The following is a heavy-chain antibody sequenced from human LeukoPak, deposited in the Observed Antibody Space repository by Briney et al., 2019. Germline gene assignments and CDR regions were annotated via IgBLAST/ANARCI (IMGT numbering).Heavy chain of an antibody. CDR1: GNTFTTYY. Sequence: ASVKVSCKASGNTFTTYYMHWVRQAPGQGLEWMGIINPSGGRTNYAQKFQGRVTMTRDTSTSAVYMELSSLRSEDTAMYYCARDNTAGGPFDYWGQGTLVTVSS. V-gene: IGHV1-46*01. J-gene: IGHJ4*02. CDR2: INPSGGRT. CDR3: ARDNTAGGPFDY. D-gene: IGHD6-13*01.